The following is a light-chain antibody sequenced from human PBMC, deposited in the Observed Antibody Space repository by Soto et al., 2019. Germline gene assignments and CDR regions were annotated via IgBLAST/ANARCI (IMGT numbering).Light chain of an antibody. V-gene: IGKV3-11*01. CDR3: QQRSNWPLT. CDR1: QSVSSY. J-gene: IGKJ1*01. Sequence: EIVMTQSPATLSVSPGERATLSCRASQSVSSYFAWYQQKPGEAPRLLIYDASNRATGIPARFSGSGSGTDFPLTISSLEPEDFAVYYCQQRSNWPLTFGQGTKV. CDR2: DAS.